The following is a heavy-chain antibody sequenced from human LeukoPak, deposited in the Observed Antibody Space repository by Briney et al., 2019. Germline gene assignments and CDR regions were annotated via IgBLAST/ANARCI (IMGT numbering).Heavy chain of an antibody. Sequence: SETLSLTCTVSGGYISSYYWSWIRQPPGKGLEWIGEINHSGSTNYNPSLKSRVTISLDTSKNQFSLKLTSLTAADTAVYYCARGVDSGYPDYWGQGTLVTVSS. D-gene: IGHD3-22*01. CDR1: GGYISSYY. V-gene: IGHV4-34*01. J-gene: IGHJ4*02. CDR3: ARGVDSGYPDY. CDR2: INHSGST.